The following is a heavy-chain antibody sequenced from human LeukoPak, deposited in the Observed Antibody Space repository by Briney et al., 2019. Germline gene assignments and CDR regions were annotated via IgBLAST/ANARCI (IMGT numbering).Heavy chain of an antibody. CDR1: GFTFSSYA. D-gene: IGHD4-17*01. CDR3: AKELDYGDYPETFDP. J-gene: IGHJ5*02. CDR2: ISGSGGRT. Sequence: GGSLRLSCAASGFTFSSYAMSWVRQAPGKGLEWVSAISGSGGRTYYADSVKGRFTISRDNSKNTLYLQMNSLRAEDTAVYYCAKELDYGDYPETFDPWGQGTLVTVSS. V-gene: IGHV3-23*01.